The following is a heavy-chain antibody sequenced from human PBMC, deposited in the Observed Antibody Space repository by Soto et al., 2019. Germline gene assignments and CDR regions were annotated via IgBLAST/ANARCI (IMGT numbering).Heavy chain of an antibody. V-gene: IGHV1-46*01. J-gene: IGHJ4*02. CDR2: INPIGGTT. Sequence: RASVKVSCKASGYTFSNFFMHWVRQAPGQGLEWMGIINPIGGTTTYAQIFQGRVAMTRDTSTSTVYMELSSLRSEDTAVYYCARENWATSPSFDYWGQGTLVTVSS. CDR3: ARENWATSPSFDY. D-gene: IGHD2-2*01. CDR1: GYTFSNFF.